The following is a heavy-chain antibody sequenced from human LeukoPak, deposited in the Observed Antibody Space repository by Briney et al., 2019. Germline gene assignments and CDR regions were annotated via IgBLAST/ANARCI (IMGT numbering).Heavy chain of an antibody. D-gene: IGHD5-18*01. CDR2: INDDGTIT. V-gene: IGHV3-74*03. Sequence: PGGSLRLSCAASGFRFSSYWMHWVRQVPGKGLVWVSRINDDGTITKYADSVKGRFTISRDNAKNTLYLQMDTLRAEDTAIYYCASQPGYSYGLGYWGQGTLVTVSS. J-gene: IGHJ4*02. CDR3: ASQPGYSYGLGY. CDR1: GFRFSSYW.